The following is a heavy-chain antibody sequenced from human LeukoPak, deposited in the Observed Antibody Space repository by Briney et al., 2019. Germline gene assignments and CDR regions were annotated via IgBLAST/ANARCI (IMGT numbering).Heavy chain of an antibody. J-gene: IGHJ4*02. V-gene: IGHV3-23*01. CDR1: GFTFSFYA. Sequence: GGSLRLSCAASGFTFSFYAMSWVRQAPGKGLEWVSVISGSVSSTYYADSVKGRFTISRDNSKSTLYIQMNSLRAEGTAVYYCARAKPKNMVRGLIMRRESRYYFDYWGQGTLVTVSS. CDR3: ARAKPKNMVRGLIMRRESRYYFDY. CDR2: ISGSVSST. D-gene: IGHD3-10*01.